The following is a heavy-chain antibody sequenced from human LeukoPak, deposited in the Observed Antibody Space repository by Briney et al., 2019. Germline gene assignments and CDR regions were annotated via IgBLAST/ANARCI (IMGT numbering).Heavy chain of an antibody. D-gene: IGHD3-9*01. V-gene: IGHV4-34*01. J-gene: IGHJ4*02. CDR2: INDSGST. CDR3: ARGRAYFD. Sequence: SETLSLTCAVYGGSFGGYYWSWIRQPPGKGLEWIGEINDSGSTNYIPSLKSRVTISLDTSKNQFSLKLSSVTAADTAVYYCARGRAYFDWGQGTLVTVSS. CDR1: GGSFGGYY.